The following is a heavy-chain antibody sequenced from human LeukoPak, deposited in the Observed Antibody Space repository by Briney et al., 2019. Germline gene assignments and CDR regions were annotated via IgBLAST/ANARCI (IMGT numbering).Heavy chain of an antibody. J-gene: IGHJ4*02. CDR3: ARERTTIVSGTTIGAY. D-gene: IGHD2/OR15-2a*01. CDR2: ITSSSSYT. V-gene: IGHV3-21*01. CDR1: GITFSNYN. Sequence: GGSLRLSCAAPGITFSNYNMNWVRQAPGKGLEWISSITSSSSYTFYADSVKGRFTISRDNAKNSLFLQMNSLTADDTAVYYCARERTTIVSGTTIGAYWGQGTLVTVSS.